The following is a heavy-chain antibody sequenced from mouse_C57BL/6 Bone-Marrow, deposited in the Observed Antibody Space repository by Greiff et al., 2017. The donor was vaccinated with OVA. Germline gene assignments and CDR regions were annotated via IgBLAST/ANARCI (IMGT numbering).Heavy chain of an antibody. CDR3: ARKGYYGYDERNPPHFDY. CDR1: GYAFTNYL. D-gene: IGHD2-2*01. CDR2: INPGSGGT. J-gene: IGHJ2*01. V-gene: IGHV1-54*01. Sequence: QVQLKESGAELVRPGTSVKVSCKASGYAFTNYLIEWVKQRPGQGLEWIGVINPGSGGTNYNEKFKGKATLTADKSSSTAYMQLSSLTSEDSAVYFCARKGYYGYDERNPPHFDYWGQGTTLTVSS.